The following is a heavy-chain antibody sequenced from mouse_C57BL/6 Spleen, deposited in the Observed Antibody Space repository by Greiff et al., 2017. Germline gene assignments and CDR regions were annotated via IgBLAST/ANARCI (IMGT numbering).Heavy chain of an antibody. CDR3: ARGGYYYGSSLNYYAMDY. CDR1: GYAFSSSW. V-gene: IGHV1-82*01. J-gene: IGHJ4*01. Sequence: VQRVESGPELVKPGASVKISCKASGYAFSSSWMNWVKQRPGKGLEWIGRIYPGDGDTNYNGKFKGKATLTADKSSSTAYMQLSSLTSEDSAVYFCARGGYYYGSSLNYYAMDYWGQGTSVTVSS. CDR2: IYPGDGDT. D-gene: IGHD1-1*01.